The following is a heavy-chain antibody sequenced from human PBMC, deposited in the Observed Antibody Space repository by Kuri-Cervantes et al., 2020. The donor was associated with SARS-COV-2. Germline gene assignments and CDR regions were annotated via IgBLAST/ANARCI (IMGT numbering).Heavy chain of an antibody. CDR1: GDSGSISSYY. J-gene: IGHJ4*02. D-gene: IGHD1-14*01. CDR3: ARQTTITMRGPFEC. Sequence: SETLSLTCSVSGDSGSISSYYWSWIRQPAGKGLEWIGRIHTSGSSNYNPSLRSRVTMSVDTSKNQVSLKLRSVTAADTAVYYCARQTTITMRGPFECWGQGTLVTVSS. CDR2: IHTSGSS. V-gene: IGHV4-4*07.